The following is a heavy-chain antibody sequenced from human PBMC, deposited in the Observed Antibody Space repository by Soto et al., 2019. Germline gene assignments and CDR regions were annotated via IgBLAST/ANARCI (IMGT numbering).Heavy chain of an antibody. J-gene: IGHJ4*02. D-gene: IGHD3-22*01. CDR3: ATGESKFYYDDAPYYPLEF. V-gene: IGHV1-8*01. CDR2: MNPNSGNT. CDR1: GYSFTSYD. Sequence: GTSAQVSCKECGYSFTSYDSSWVRQDTGQGLEWLGWMNPNSGNTGYAQKFQGRVTMTRNTSISTAYMELSRLRSDDTAVFYCATGESKFYYDDAPYYPLEFWGPGTQVPGSS.